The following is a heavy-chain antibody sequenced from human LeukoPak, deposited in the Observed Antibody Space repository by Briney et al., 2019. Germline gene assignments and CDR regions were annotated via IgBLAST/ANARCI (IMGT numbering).Heavy chain of an antibody. CDR3: ARDCSSTSCYRYYFDY. V-gene: IGHV4-4*07. J-gene: IGHJ4*02. Sequence: SETLSLTCTVSGGSISSYYWSWIRQPAGKGLEWIGRIYTSGSTSYNPSLKSRVTMSVDTSKNRFSLKLSSVTAADTAVYHCARDCSSTSCYRYYFDYWGQGTLVTVSS. D-gene: IGHD2-2*01. CDR1: GGSISSYY. CDR2: IYTSGST.